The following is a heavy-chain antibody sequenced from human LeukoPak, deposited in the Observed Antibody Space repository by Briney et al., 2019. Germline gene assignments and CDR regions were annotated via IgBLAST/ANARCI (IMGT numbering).Heavy chain of an antibody. CDR3: AKHPYEYYFDY. J-gene: IGHJ4*02. CDR2: INPNSGDT. CDR1: GYTLTGYY. D-gene: IGHD5-12*01. Sequence: ASARVSCKASGYTLTGYYMHWLRQAPGQGLEWMGWINPNSGDTNYAQKFQGRVTMTRDTSISTAYMELSRLTSDDTAVYYCAKHPYEYYFDYWGQGTLVTVSS. V-gene: IGHV1-2*02.